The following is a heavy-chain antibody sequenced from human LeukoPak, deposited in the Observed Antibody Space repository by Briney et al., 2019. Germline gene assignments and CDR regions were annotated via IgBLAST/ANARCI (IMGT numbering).Heavy chain of an antibody. V-gene: IGHV1-2*02. D-gene: IGHD5-12*01. J-gene: IGHJ4*02. CDR1: GYTFTGYY. CDR3: AREGRFSGYVLDY. CDR2: INPNSGGT. Sequence: GASVKVSCKASGYTFTGYYMHWVRQAPGQGLEWMGWINPNSGGTNYAQKFQGRVTMTRDTSISTAYMELRSLRSDDTAVYYCAREGRFSGYVLDYWGQGTLVTVSS.